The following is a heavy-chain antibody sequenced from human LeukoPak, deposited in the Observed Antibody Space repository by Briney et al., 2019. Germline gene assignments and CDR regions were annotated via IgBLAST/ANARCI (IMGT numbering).Heavy chain of an antibody. J-gene: IGHJ6*02. CDR1: GYTFTSYG. D-gene: IGHD2-2*01. CDR3: ASKLGYCSSTSCLLDYGMDV. V-gene: IGHV1-18*01. Sequence: GASVKVSCKASGYTFTSYGISWVRQAPGQGLEWMGWISAYNGNTNYAQKLQGRVTMTTDTSTSTAYMELRSLRSDDTAVYYCASKLGYCSSTSCLLDYGMDVWGQGTTVTVSS. CDR2: ISAYNGNT.